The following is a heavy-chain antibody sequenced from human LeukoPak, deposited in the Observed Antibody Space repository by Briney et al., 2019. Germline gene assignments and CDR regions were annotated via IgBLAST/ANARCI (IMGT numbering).Heavy chain of an antibody. CDR1: GDSVSSNSAA. Sequence: SQTLSLTCAISGDSVSSNSAAWNWIRQSPSRGLEWLGRTYYRSKWYSDYAVSVKSRITINPDTSKNQFSLQLNSVTPEDTAVYYCARSGYCSSTSCSYYYYYYGMDVWGQGTTVTVSS. J-gene: IGHJ6*02. V-gene: IGHV6-1*01. CDR3: ARSGYCSSTSCSYYYYYYGMDV. D-gene: IGHD2-2*01. CDR2: TYYRSKWYS.